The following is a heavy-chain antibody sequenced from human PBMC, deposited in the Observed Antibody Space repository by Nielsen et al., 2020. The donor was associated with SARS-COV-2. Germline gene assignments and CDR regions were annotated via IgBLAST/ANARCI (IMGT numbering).Heavy chain of an antibody. CDR1: GFTFSDYY. CDR3: ARDERAYSGYDNFDY. V-gene: IGHV3-11*01. J-gene: IGHJ4*02. Sequence: LKISCAASGFTFSDYYMSWIRQAPGKGLEWVSYISSSGSTIYYADSVKGRFTISRDNSKTTLYLQMNSLRAEDTAVYYCARDERAYSGYDNFDYWGQGTLVTVSS. CDR2: ISSSGSTI. D-gene: IGHD5-12*01.